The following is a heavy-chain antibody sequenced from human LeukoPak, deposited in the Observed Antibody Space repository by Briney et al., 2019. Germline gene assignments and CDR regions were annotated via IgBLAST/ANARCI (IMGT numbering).Heavy chain of an antibody. CDR1: GGTFSSYA. CDR2: IIPIFGTA. CDR3: ARGHNWNSYDAFDI. D-gene: IGHD1-7*01. Sequence: SVKVSCKASGGTFSSYAISWVRQAPGQGLEWMGGIIPIFGTANYAQKFQGRVTITADESTSTAYMELSSLRSEDTAVYYCARGHNWNSYDAFDIWGQGTMVTVSS. J-gene: IGHJ3*02. V-gene: IGHV1-69*13.